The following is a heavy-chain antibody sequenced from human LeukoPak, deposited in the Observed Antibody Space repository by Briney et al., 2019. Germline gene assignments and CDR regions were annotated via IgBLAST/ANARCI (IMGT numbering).Heavy chain of an antibody. V-gene: IGHV3-21*04. D-gene: IGHD3-3*01. CDR3: ARELHYDFWSGYGGGYFDY. CDR2: ISSSSSYI. Sequence: PGGSLRLSCAASGFTFSSYSMNWVRQAPGKGLEWVSSISSSSSYIYYADSVKGRFTISRDNSKNTLYLQMNSLRAEDTAVYYCARELHYDFWSGYGGGYFDYWGQGTLVTVSS. CDR1: GFTFSSYS. J-gene: IGHJ4*02.